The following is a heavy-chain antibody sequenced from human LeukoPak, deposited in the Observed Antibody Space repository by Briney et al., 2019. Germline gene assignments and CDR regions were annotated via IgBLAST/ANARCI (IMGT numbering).Heavy chain of an antibody. CDR1: GFSFSSYW. J-gene: IGHJ4*02. V-gene: IGHV3-7*01. D-gene: IGHD3-22*01. Sequence: PGGSLRLSCAASGFSFSSYWMSWVRQAPGKGLEWVATIRQDGSERHSVDFVKGRFTISRDNAKNSLYLQMNSLRAEDTAVYYCARDPIPIYYDSSGPDYWGQGTLVTVSS. CDR3: ARDPIPIYYDSSGPDY. CDR2: IRQDGSER.